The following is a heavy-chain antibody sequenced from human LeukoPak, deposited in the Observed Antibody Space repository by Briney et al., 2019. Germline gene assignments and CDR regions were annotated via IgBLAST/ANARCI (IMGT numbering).Heavy chain of an antibody. CDR1: GFGFGGYA. V-gene: IGHV3-49*04. CDR2: IRSKALYGTS. Sequence: GGSLRLSCTVSGFGFGGYALSWVPQAPGKGLEWVGFIRSKALYGTSEYAASVEGRFTISRDDSNNIAYLQMNSLKTEDTAVYFCVRESVRDYYFDYWGQGILVTVSS. CDR3: VRESVRDYYFDY. D-gene: IGHD3-10*02. J-gene: IGHJ4*02.